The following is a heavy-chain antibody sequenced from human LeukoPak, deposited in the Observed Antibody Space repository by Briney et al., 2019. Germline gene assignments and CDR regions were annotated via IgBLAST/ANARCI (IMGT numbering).Heavy chain of an antibody. D-gene: IGHD4-23*01. Sequence: GGSLRLSCAASGFTFSSYWMSWVRQAPGKGLEWVSSISSSSSYIYYADSVKGRFTISRDNAKNSLYLQMNSLRAEDTAVYYCARDETPDDAFDIWGQGTMVTVSS. J-gene: IGHJ3*02. CDR2: ISSSSSYI. CDR1: GFTFSSYW. V-gene: IGHV3-21*01. CDR3: ARDETPDDAFDI.